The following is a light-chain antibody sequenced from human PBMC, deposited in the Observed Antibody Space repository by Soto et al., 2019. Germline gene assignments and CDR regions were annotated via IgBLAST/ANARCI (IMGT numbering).Light chain of an antibody. CDR1: QSISSW. CDR2: DAS. CDR3: QQYETYPFT. J-gene: IGKJ3*01. V-gene: IGKV1-5*01. Sequence: DIQMTQSPSTLSASVGDRVNITCRASQSISSWLAWYQQKPGKAPNLLIYDASSLESGVPSRFSGSGYGTEFTLTLSNLQPDDFASYCCQQYETYPFTFGPGTKVDI.